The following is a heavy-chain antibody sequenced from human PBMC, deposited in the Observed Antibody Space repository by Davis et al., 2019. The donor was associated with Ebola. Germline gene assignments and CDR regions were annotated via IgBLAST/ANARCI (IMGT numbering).Heavy chain of an antibody. CDR2: MSYDSSK. V-gene: IGHV3-30*07. D-gene: IGHD2-21*01. CDR3: ARAVRNAILIDS. CDR1: GFTFSDSI. J-gene: IGHJ4*02. Sequence: PGGSLRLSCAVSGFTFSDSILHWVRQAPGKGLEWVAGMSYDSSKYYADSVQGRFSISRDNSKNTVSLQMNRLRDEDTAVYFCARAVRNAILIDSWGQGIQVTVSS.